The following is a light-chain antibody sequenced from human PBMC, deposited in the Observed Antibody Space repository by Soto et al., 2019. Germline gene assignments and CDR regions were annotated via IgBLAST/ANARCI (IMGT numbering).Light chain of an antibody. V-gene: IGKV3-11*01. CDR1: QSVSSY. CDR2: DAS. Sequence: EIVFTQSPATLSLSPGERATLSCRASQSVSSYLAWYQQKPGQAPRLLIYDASNRATGIPARFSGSGSGTDFTLTISSLEHEDFAVYYCQQRSNWHPITFGQGTRLEIK. J-gene: IGKJ5*01. CDR3: QQRSNWHPIT.